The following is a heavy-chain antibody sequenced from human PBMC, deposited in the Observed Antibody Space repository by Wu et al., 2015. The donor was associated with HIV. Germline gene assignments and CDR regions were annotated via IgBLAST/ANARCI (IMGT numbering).Heavy chain of an antibody. Sequence: QVQLVQSGAEVKKPGASVKVSCKASGYTFTSYYMHWVRQAPGQGLEWMGIINPSGGSTSYAQKFQGRVTMTRDTSTSTVYMELSSLRSEDTAVYYCARFDYGDYLGNEHYGMDVWGQGTTVTVSS. CDR2: INPSGGST. D-gene: IGHD4-17*01. CDR1: GYTFTSYY. J-gene: IGHJ6*02. CDR3: ARFDYGDYLGNEHYGMDV. V-gene: IGHV1-46*01.